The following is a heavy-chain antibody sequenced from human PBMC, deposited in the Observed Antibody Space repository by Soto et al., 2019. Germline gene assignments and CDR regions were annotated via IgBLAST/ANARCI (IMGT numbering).Heavy chain of an antibody. Sequence: EVQLLESGGGLVQPGGSLRLSCAASGFTFSSYAMSWVRQAPGKGLEWVSAISGSGGSTYYADSVKGRFTISRDNSKNTLYLQMNSRRAEDTAVYYCAKDLAPEAVWLRAQRAFDIWGQGTMVTVSS. CDR2: ISGSGGST. V-gene: IGHV3-23*01. CDR1: GFTFSSYA. D-gene: IGHD5-18*01. J-gene: IGHJ3*02. CDR3: AKDLAPEAVWLRAQRAFDI.